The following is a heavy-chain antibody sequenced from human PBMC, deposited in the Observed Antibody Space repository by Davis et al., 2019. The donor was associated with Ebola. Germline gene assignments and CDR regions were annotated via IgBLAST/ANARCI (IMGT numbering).Heavy chain of an antibody. D-gene: IGHD2-2*01. J-gene: IGHJ6*02. CDR2: ISGSGGRT. V-gene: IGHV3-23*01. CDR1: GFTFSSYG. CDR3: AKEGCSRTSCLYYYGVDV. Sequence: GESLQISCAASGFTFSSYGMSWVRQAPGKGLEWVSPISGSGGRTYYADSVKGRFTISRDNARNSLYLQMNRLIAEDTALYNCAKEGCSRTSCLYYYGVDVWGQGTTVTVSS.